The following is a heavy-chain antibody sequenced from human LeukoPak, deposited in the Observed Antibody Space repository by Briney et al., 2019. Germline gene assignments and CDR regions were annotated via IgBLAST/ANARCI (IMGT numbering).Heavy chain of an antibody. Sequence: GESLRLSCAASGFTFGSYAMSWVRQTPGKSLEWVSIISNGGVTTYYADSVRGRFTISRDNSKDLLYLQMDSLRAEDTAVYYCVNLSSGSGSSFGFDSWGLGTLVTVSS. V-gene: IGHV3-23*01. CDR1: GFTFGSYA. J-gene: IGHJ4*02. CDR3: VNLSSGSGSSFGFDS. D-gene: IGHD6-13*01. CDR2: ISNGGVTT.